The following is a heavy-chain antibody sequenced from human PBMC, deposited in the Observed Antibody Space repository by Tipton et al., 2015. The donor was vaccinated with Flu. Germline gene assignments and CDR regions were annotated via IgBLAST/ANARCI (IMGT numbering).Heavy chain of an antibody. J-gene: IGHJ3*02. Sequence: SLRLSCAASGFTFSDYYMSWIRQAPGKGLEWVSYISSSGSTIYYADSVKGRFTISRDNAKNSLYLQMNSLRAEDTAVYYCARDRYDSSRNAFDIWGQGTMVPVSS. V-gene: IGHV3-11*01. D-gene: IGHD3-22*01. CDR2: ISSSGSTI. CDR3: ARDRYDSSRNAFDI. CDR1: GFTFSDYY.